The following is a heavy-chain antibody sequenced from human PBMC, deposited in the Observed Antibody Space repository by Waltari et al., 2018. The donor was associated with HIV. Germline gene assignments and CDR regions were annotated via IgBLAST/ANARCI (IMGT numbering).Heavy chain of an antibody. Sequence: QVQLQESGPGLVKPSETLSLTCTVSGGSVSSGSYYWSWIRQPPGKGLEWIGYIYYSGSTNYNPSLKSRVTISVDTSKNQFSLKLSSVTAADTAVYYCARDQGVVVPAAIYYYYGMDVWGQGTTVTVSS. CDR2: IYYSGST. D-gene: IGHD2-2*01. V-gene: IGHV4-61*01. J-gene: IGHJ6*02. CDR3: ARDQGVVVPAAIYYYYGMDV. CDR1: GGSVSSGSYY.